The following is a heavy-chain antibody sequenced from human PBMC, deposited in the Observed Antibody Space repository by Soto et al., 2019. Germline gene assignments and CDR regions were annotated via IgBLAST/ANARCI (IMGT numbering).Heavy chain of an antibody. Sequence: EVQLVESGGGLVKPGGSLRLSCAASGFTFSSYSMNWVRQAPGKGLEWVSSISSSSSYIYYADSVKGRFTISRDNAKNSMYLQMNSLKTEDTAVDYCARDLGNYYDSSGLNWGQGTLVTVSS. CDR2: ISSSSSYI. CDR1: GFTFSSYS. J-gene: IGHJ4*02. V-gene: IGHV3-21*01. CDR3: ARDLGNYYDSSGLN. D-gene: IGHD3-22*01.